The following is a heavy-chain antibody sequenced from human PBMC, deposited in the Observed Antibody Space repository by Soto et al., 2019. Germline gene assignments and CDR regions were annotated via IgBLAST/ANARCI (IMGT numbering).Heavy chain of an antibody. V-gene: IGHV1-8*01. D-gene: IGHD3-22*01. J-gene: IGHJ4*02. Sequence: QVQLVQSGAEVKKPGASVMVSCKASGYTFRDYDINWVRQASGQGLEWMGWMNPNSGNTAYAQKFQGRVTMTGDTTTNTAYREPPSLTSADTAVYYCTRRARIGKQMWLPFDSWAQGNLVTVSS. CDR3: TRRARIGKQMWLPFDS. CDR2: MNPNSGNT. CDR1: GYTFRDYD.